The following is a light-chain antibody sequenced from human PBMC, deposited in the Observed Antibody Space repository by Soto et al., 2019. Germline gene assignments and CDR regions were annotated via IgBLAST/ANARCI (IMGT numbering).Light chain of an antibody. Sequence: EIVMTQSPATLSVSPGERATLSCRASQSVSSNLAWYQQKPGQAPRLLIYDTSTRATGIPARFSGSGSGTEFTLTISSLQSEDFAVYYCQHRSNWPPGFGQGTRLEI. V-gene: IGKV3-15*01. J-gene: IGKJ5*01. CDR2: DTS. CDR3: QHRSNWPPG. CDR1: QSVSSN.